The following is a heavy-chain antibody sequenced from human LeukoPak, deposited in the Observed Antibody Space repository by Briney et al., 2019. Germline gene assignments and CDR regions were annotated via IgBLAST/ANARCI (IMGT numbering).Heavy chain of an antibody. J-gene: IGHJ5*02. CDR3: ARGIVLMVYAIRAYSHWFDP. CDR1: GYSISSGFY. D-gene: IGHD2-8*01. Sequence: SETLSLTCSVSGYSISSGFYWGWIRQSPGRGLEWIGSSHQSGSTHYNPALKSRVTISVDTSKNQFSLKLSSVTAADTAVYYCARGIVLMVYAIRAYSHWFDPWGQGTLVTVSS. V-gene: IGHV4-38-2*02. CDR2: SHQSGST.